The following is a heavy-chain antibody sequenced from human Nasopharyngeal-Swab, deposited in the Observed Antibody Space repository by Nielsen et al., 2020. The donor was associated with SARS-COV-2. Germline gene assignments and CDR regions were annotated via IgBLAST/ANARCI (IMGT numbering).Heavy chain of an antibody. J-gene: IGHJ5*02. CDR1: GGSISSSSYY. D-gene: IGHD3-10*01. CDR3: TQDVLLWFGELYGGNWFDP. Sequence: SETLSLTCTVSGGSISSSSYYWGWIRQPPGKGLEWIGSIYYSGSTYYNPSIKSRVTISVDTSKNQFSLNLSSVTAADTAVYYCTQDVLLWFGELYGGNWFDPWGQGTLVTVSS. CDR2: IYYSGST. V-gene: IGHV4-39*01.